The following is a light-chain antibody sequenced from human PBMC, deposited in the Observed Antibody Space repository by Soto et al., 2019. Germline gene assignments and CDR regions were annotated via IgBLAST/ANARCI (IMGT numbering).Light chain of an antibody. CDR1: QRISSS. Sequence: DIQMTQSPSSLSASVGDRVTITCRASQRISSSLNWYQQKPGKAPKLLIYAASSLQSGVPSRFSGSGSGTDFTLTISSLQPADFATYDCHQCYSNPLDTFGQGTNLEIK. V-gene: IGKV1-39*01. CDR3: HQCYSNPLDT. CDR2: AAS. J-gene: IGKJ2*01.